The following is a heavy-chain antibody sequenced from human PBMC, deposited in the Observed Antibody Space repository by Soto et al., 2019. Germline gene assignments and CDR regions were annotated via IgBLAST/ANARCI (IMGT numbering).Heavy chain of an antibody. J-gene: IGHJ6*02. CDR1: GFSLSNAGMG. CDR3: ARIKEGYYYYYGMDV. V-gene: IGHV2-26*01. CDR2: FFSTDET. Sequence: QVTLKESGPVLVKPTEPLTLTCTVSGFSLSNAGMGVSWIRQPPGKALEWLAHFFSTDETSYSTSLKNRLTISKDTSKSQVVLTMTNLDPVDTATYYCARIKEGYYYYYGMDVWGQGTTVTVSS.